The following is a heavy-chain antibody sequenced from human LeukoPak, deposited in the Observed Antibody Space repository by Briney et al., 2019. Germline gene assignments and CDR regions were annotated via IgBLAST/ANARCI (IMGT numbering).Heavy chain of an antibody. CDR2: ISSSSSTI. V-gene: IGHV3-48*01. D-gene: IGHD3-22*01. CDR1: GFTFSSYS. Sequence: PGGSLRLSCAASGFTFSSYSMNWVRQAPGKGLEWVSYISSSSSTIYYADSVKGRFTISRDNAKNSLYLQMNSLRAEDTAVYHCARGRYYDSSPGDYWGQGTLVTVSS. CDR3: ARGRYYDSSPGDY. J-gene: IGHJ4*02.